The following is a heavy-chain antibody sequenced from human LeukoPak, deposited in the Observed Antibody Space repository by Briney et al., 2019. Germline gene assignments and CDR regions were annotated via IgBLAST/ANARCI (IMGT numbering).Heavy chain of an antibody. CDR2: IYYSGST. D-gene: IGHD1-26*01. CDR3: ARAKGGSSWNDAFDI. CDR1: GGSINIYY. Sequence: SSETLSLTCTVSGGSINIYYWSWIRQPPGKGLEWIGYIYYSGSTNYNPSLKSRVTISVDTSKNQFSLNLSSVTAADTAVYYCARAKGGSSWNDAFDIWGQGTMVTVSS. J-gene: IGHJ3*02. V-gene: IGHV4-59*01.